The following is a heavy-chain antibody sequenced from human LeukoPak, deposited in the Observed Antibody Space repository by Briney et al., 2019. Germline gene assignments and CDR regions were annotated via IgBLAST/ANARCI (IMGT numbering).Heavy chain of an antibody. CDR3: ARSAGLVHRLYFDY. Sequence: SETLSLTCTVSGGSISSYYWSWIRQPPGKGLEWIGYIYYSGSTNYNPSLKSRVTISVDTSKNQFSLKLSSVTAADTAVYYCARSAGLVHRLYFDYWGQGTLVTVSS. D-gene: IGHD6-19*01. J-gene: IGHJ4*02. V-gene: IGHV4-59*01. CDR1: GGSISSYY. CDR2: IYYSGST.